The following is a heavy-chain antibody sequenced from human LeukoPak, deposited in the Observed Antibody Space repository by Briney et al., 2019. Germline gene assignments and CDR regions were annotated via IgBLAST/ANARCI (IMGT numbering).Heavy chain of an antibody. CDR3: AKDEVLYDSSGYPDY. J-gene: IGHJ4*02. D-gene: IGHD3-22*01. Sequence: GGSLRLSCAASGFTFSSYGMHWVRQAPGKGLEWVAVIWYDGSNKYYADSVKGRFTISRDNSKNTLYLQMNSLRAEDTAVHYCAKDEVLYDSSGYPDYWGQGTLVTVSS. V-gene: IGHV3-33*06. CDR1: GFTFSSYG. CDR2: IWYDGSNK.